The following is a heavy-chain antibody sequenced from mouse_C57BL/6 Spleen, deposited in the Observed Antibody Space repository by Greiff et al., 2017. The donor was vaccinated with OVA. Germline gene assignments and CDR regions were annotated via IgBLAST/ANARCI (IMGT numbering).Heavy chain of an antibody. CDR3: ARGDGNPNY. Sequence: VQLQQSGPGLVKPSQSLSLTCSVTGYSITSGYYWNWIRQFPGNKLEWMGYISYDGSNNYNPSLKNRISITRDTSKNQFFLKLNSVTTEDTATYYCARGDGNPNYWGQGTTLTVSS. J-gene: IGHJ2*01. CDR2: ISYDGSN. CDR1: GYSITSGYY. V-gene: IGHV3-6*01. D-gene: IGHD2-1*01.